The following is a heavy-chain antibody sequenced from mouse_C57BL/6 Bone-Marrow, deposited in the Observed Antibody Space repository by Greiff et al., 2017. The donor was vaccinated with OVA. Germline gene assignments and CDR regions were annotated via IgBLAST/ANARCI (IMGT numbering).Heavy chain of an antibody. Sequence: EVKLMESGGGLVQPGGSLSLSCAASGFTFTDYYMSWVRQPPGTALEWLGFIRNKANGYTTEYSASVKGRFTISRDNSQSILYLQMNALRAEDSATYYCARYEGTSYAMDHWGQGTSVTVSS. J-gene: IGHJ4*01. CDR2: IRNKANGYTT. V-gene: IGHV7-3*01. CDR1: GFTFTDYY. D-gene: IGHD3-3*01. CDR3: ARYEGTSYAMDH.